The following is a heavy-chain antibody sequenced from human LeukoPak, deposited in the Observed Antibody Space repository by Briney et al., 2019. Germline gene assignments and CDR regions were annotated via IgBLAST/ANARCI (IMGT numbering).Heavy chain of an antibody. D-gene: IGHD3-9*01. CDR1: GYTFTSYG. CDR3: ARDKRYFDWLPYNWFDP. J-gene: IGHJ5*02. V-gene: IGHV1-18*01. CDR2: ISAYNGNT. Sequence: GASVKVSCKASGYTFTSYGISWVRQAPGQGLEWMGWISAYNGNTNYAQKLQGRVTMTTDTSTSTAYMELRSLRSDDTAVYYCARDKRYFDWLPYNWFDPWGQGTLVTVSS.